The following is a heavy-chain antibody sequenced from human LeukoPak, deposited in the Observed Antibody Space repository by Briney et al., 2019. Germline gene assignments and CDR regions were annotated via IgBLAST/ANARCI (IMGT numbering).Heavy chain of an antibody. V-gene: IGHV4-34*01. J-gene: IGHJ6*02. CDR1: GGSFSGYY. D-gene: IGHD2/OR15-2a*01. CDR2: INHSGST. CDR3: ARPNRYSYGMDV. Sequence: SETLSLTCAVYGGSFSGYYWSWIRQPPGKGLEWIGEINHSGSTNYNPSLKSRVTISVDTSKNQFSLKLSSVTAADTAVYYCARPNRYSYGMDVWGQGTTVTVSS.